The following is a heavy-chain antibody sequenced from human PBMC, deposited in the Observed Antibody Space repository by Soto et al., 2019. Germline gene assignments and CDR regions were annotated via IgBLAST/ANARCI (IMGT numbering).Heavy chain of an antibody. J-gene: IGHJ6*02. CDR2: IHHSGAT. Sequence: VQLQESGPGLVKASETLSLICSVSGGSVSSFSYYWSWIRQPPGRRPEWIGYIHHSGATRYNPSLNDRVSISLDTSKNHLALKLNSVTAADTAVYYCARDHDMSDSPPRSPQFYHGMDVWGQGTTVIVSS. D-gene: IGHD1-1*01. CDR3: ARDHDMSDSPPRSPQFYHGMDV. V-gene: IGHV4-61*03. CDR1: GGSVSSFSYY.